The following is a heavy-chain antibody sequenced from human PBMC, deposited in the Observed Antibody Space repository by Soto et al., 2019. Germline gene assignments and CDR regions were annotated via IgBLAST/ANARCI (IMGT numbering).Heavy chain of an antibody. Sequence: ASVKVSCKASGYTFTSYGISWVRQAPGQGLEWMGWISAYNGNTNYAQKLQGRVTMTTDTSTSTAYMELRSRRSDDTAVYYCARDKSMIVVGAFDIWGQGTMVTVSS. CDR3: ARDKSMIVVGAFDI. CDR1: GYTFTSYG. V-gene: IGHV1-18*01. J-gene: IGHJ3*02. CDR2: ISAYNGNT. D-gene: IGHD3-22*01.